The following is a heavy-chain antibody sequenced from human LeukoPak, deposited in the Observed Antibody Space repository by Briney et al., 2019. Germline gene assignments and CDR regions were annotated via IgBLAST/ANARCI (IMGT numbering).Heavy chain of an antibody. CDR1: NVSIRRYY. CDR2: IYYTGST. Sequence: SETLSLTRTFSNVSIRRYYWSWVREPPGKGLEWVGYIYYTGSTKYNPSLKSRVTISVDTSKNQFSLKLSSVTAADTAVYYCARVPRFYSSGWQFTGYYFDYWGQGTLVTVSS. D-gene: IGHD6-19*01. V-gene: IGHV4-59*12. J-gene: IGHJ4*02. CDR3: ARVPRFYSSGWQFTGYYFDY.